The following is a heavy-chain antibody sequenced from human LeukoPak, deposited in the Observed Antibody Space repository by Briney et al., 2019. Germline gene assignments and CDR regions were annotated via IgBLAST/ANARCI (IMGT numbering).Heavy chain of an antibody. CDR1: GYTFIDHY. Sequence: GASVKVSCKASGYTFIDHYIHWVRQAPGQGLEWMGWINPYSGATNFAQKFQGRVSMTRDTSISTAYMELSSLRSEDMAVYYCARNYYESSGYFDYWGQGTLVTVSS. J-gene: IGHJ4*02. CDR2: INPYSGAT. D-gene: IGHD3-22*01. V-gene: IGHV1-2*02. CDR3: ARNYYESSGYFDY.